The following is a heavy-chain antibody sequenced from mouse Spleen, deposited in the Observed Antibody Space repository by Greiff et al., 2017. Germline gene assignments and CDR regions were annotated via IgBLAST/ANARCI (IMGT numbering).Heavy chain of an antibody. V-gene: IGHV1-63*02. CDR2: IYPGGGYT. CDR3: ARRYGNYEDAMDY. CDR1: GYTFTNYW. J-gene: IGHJ4*01. D-gene: IGHD2-10*02. Sequence: VQLQQSGAELVRPGTSVKISCKASGYTFTNYWLGWVKQRPGHGLEWIGDIYPGGGYTNYNEKFKGKATLTADTSSSTAYMQLSSLTSEDSAVYFCARRYGNYEDAMDYWGQGTSVTVSS.